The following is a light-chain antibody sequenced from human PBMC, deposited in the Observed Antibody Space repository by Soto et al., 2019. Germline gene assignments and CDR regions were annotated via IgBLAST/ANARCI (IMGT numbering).Light chain of an antibody. J-gene: IGKJ5*01. V-gene: IGKV3-15*01. CDR3: RSYCDSAMT. CDR2: AAS. CDR1: QGISTL. Sequence: LSVDLGGRGILLCRASQGISTLLAWYQQKPGQAPRLLIYAASTRAAGIPARFSGSVSGTDCPLTICSFRPDDSAVPLCRSYCDSAMTLGQGTRLEIK.